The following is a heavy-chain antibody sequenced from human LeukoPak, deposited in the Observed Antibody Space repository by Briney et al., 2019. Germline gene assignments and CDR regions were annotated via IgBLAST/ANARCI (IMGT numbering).Heavy chain of an antibody. CDR3: ARDSLIGYGSGSPTIDY. CDR2: FIPIFGTA. J-gene: IGHJ4*02. Sequence: SVKVSCKASGGTFSSYAISWVRQAPGQGLEWMGGFIPIFGTANYAQKFQGRVTITTDESTSTAYMELSSLRSEDTAVYYCARDSLIGYGSGSPTIDYWGQGTLVTVSS. D-gene: IGHD3-10*01. V-gene: IGHV1-69*05. CDR1: GGTFSSYA.